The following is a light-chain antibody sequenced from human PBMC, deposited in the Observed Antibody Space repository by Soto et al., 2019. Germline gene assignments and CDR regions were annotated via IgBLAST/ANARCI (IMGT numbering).Light chain of an antibody. J-gene: IGKJ4*01. CDR2: GAS. CDR1: QSVSSN. Sequence: EIVMTQSPATLSVSPGERATLSCRASQSVSSNLAWYQQKPGQAPRLLIYGASTRATGIPARFSGSGSGTEFTLTINSLQSEDFAVYYCQQYNIWPPALTFGGGTKVDI. V-gene: IGKV3D-15*01. CDR3: QQYNIWPPALT.